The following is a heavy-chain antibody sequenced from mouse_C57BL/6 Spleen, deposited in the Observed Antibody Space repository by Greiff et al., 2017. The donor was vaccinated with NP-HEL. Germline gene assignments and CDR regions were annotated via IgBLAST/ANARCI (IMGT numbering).Heavy chain of an antibody. CDR2: ISSGSSTI. J-gene: IGHJ2*01. CDR1: GFTFSDSG. D-gene: IGHD5-1*01. CDR3: ARRSTYYFDY. V-gene: IGHV5-17*01. Sequence: EVKLEESGGGLVKPGGSLKLSCAASGFTFSDSGMHWVRQAPEKGLEWVAYISSGSSTIYYADTVKGRFTISRDNAKNTLFLQMTSLRSEDTAMYYCARRSTYYFDYWGQGTTLTVSS.